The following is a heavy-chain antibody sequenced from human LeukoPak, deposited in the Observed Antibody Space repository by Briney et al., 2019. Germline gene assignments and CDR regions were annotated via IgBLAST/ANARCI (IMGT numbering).Heavy chain of an antibody. J-gene: IGHJ5*02. V-gene: IGHV4-34*01. Sequence: SETLSLTCAVYGGSFSGYYWSWIRQPPGKGLEWIGEINHSGSTNYNPSLKSRVTISVDTSKNQFSLKLSSVTAADTAVYYCARDAAAGINWFDTWGQGTLVTVSS. D-gene: IGHD6-13*01. CDR3: ARDAAAGINWFDT. CDR2: INHSGST. CDR1: GGSFSGYY.